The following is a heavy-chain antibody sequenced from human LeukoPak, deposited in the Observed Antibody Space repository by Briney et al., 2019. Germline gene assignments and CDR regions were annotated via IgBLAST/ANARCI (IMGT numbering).Heavy chain of an antibody. V-gene: IGHV5-51*01. D-gene: IGHD3-22*01. Sequence: GESLKISCKGSGYNFPTYWIGWVRQMPGKGLEWMGFIYPGDSDTKYSPSFQGQVSISVDESISTASLQWSSLKASNTAMYYCVRTYDRSGHYYPDYWGQGTLVTVSS. CDR2: IYPGDSDT. J-gene: IGHJ4*02. CDR3: VRTYDRSGHYYPDY. CDR1: GYNFPTYW.